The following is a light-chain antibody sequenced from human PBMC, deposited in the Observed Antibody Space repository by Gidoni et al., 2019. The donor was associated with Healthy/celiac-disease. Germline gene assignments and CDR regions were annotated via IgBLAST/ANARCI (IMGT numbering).Light chain of an antibody. J-gene: IGKJ4*01. V-gene: IGKV3-11*01. CDR1: QSVSSY. CDR3: QQRSNWPALT. CDR2: DAS. Sequence: EIVLTQSPATLSLSPGERATLSCRASQSVSSYLAWYQQKPGQAPRLLIYDASNRATGIPARFSGSGSATDFTLTISSLEPEDFAVYYCQQRSNWPALTFGGXTKVEIK.